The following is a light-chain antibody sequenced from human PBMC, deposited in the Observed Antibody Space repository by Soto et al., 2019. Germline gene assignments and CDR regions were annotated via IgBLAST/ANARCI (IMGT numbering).Light chain of an antibody. CDR2: GAS. Sequence: EIVMTQSPATLSVSPGERATLSCRASQSVSSNLAWYQQKPGQAPRLLIYGASTRATGIPVRFSGSGSGTEFTLTISSLQSEDFAVYYCQQYNDWPPWTFGQGTKLEIK. CDR3: QQYNDWPPWT. V-gene: IGKV3-15*01. CDR1: QSVSSN. J-gene: IGKJ2*02.